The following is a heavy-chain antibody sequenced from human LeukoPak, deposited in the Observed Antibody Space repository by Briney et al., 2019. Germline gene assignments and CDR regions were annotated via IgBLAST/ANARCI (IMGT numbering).Heavy chain of an antibody. CDR3: ARDWDGRTDCFDP. J-gene: IGHJ5*02. D-gene: IGHD1-26*01. CDR1: GYTFTTYG. Sequence: ASVKVSCKASGYTFTTYGISWVRQAPGHGLEWMGYISGRSDDENYADNFQGRLTMTTDTSTDTAYMELGSLTSDDTAVYYCARDWDGRTDCFDPWGQGTLVTVSS. CDR2: ISGRSDDE. V-gene: IGHV1-18*01.